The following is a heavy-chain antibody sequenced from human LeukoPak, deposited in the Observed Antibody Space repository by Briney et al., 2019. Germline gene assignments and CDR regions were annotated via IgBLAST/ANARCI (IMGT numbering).Heavy chain of an antibody. CDR3: ATAPYYDFWTGYPYYFGY. V-gene: IGHV3-23*01. J-gene: IGHJ4*02. CDR1: GFTFSSYA. D-gene: IGHD3-3*01. CDR2: ISGSGGST. Sequence: PGGSLRLSCAASGFTFSSYAMSWVRQAPGKGLEWVSAISGSGGSTYYADSVKGRFTISRDNSKNTLYLQINSLRAEDTAVYYCATAPYYDFWTGYPYYFGYWGQGTLATVSS.